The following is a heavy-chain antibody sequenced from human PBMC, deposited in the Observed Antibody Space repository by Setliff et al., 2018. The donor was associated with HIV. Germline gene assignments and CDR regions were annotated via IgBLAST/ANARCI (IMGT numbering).Heavy chain of an antibody. D-gene: IGHD4-17*01. J-gene: IGHJ4*02. V-gene: IGHV4-31*03. Sequence: SETLSLTCTVSGGSISSGDYYWSWIRQHPRKGLEWIGYIYYTGSTYYNPSLKSRVTISVDTSKNQFSLKLSSVTAADTAVYYCARALVHGDYDYWGQGTLVTVSS. CDR2: IYYTGST. CDR3: ARALVHGDYDY. CDR1: GGSISSGDYY.